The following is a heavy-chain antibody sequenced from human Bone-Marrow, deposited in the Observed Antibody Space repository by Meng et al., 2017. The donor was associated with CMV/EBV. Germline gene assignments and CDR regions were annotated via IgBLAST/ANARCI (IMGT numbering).Heavy chain of an antibody. Sequence: GSLRLSCIVSGGSFSSSSYYWGWIRQPPGKGREWIGRNYYSGSTYYNPSLKSRVTISVDTSKNQFSLKLSSVTAAETAVYYCVRRVRSSNWFDPWGQGTLVTVSS. J-gene: IGHJ5*02. V-gene: IGHV4-39*01. CDR3: VRRVRSSNWFDP. D-gene: IGHD2-21*01. CDR1: GGSFSSSSYY. CDR2: NYYSGST.